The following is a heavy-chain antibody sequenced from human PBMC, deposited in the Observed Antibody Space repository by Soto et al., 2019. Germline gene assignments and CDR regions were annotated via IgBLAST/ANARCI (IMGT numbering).Heavy chain of an antibody. CDR1: GGSISSGGYS. Sequence: SETLSLTCVVSGGSISSGGYSWSWIRQPPGKGLEWIGYIYHSGSTYYNPSLKSRLTISVDRSKNQFSLKLSSVTTADTAVYYCARANLRYFDYWGQGALVTVSS. D-gene: IGHD3-9*01. CDR2: IYHSGST. J-gene: IGHJ4*02. V-gene: IGHV4-30-2*01. CDR3: ARANLRYFDY.